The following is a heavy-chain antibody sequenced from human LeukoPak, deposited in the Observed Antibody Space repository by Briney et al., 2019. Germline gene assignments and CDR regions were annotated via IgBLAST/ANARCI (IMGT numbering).Heavy chain of an antibody. CDR3: TRGGGDFFGSGPGDL. CDR2: ISGSGFNI. D-gene: IGHD3-10*01. V-gene: IGHV3-21*01. J-gene: IGHJ2*01. CDR1: GFTFSSYT. Sequence: KAGGSLRLSCAASGFTFSSYTMDWVRQAPGKGLEWVSCISGSGFNIYYADSMKGRFTISRDNAKNSLYLQMNSLRAEDTAVYYCTRGGGDFFGSGPGDLWGRGSLVTVSS.